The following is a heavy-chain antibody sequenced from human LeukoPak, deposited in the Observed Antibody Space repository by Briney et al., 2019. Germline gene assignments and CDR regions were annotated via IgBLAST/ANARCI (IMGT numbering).Heavy chain of an antibody. Sequence: SETLSLTCAVYGGSFSGYYWSWIRQPPGKGLEWIGEINHSGGTNYNPSLKSRVTISVDTSKNQFSLKLSSVTAADTAVYYCARSRMITFGGVVPFDYWGQGTLVTVSS. D-gene: IGHD3-16*01. CDR3: ARSRMITFGGVVPFDY. J-gene: IGHJ4*02. V-gene: IGHV4-34*01. CDR1: GGSFSGYY. CDR2: INHSGGT.